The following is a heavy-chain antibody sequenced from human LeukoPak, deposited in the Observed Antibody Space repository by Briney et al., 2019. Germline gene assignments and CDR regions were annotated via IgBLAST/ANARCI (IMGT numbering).Heavy chain of an antibody. Sequence: SVKVSCKASGGTFSSYAISWVRQAPGQGLEWMGGIIPIFGTTNYAQKFQGRVTITTDESTSTAYMELSSLRSEDTAVYYCARGPDSSGYYYGYFDYWGQGTLVTVSS. CDR1: GGTFSSYA. J-gene: IGHJ4*02. V-gene: IGHV1-69*05. CDR2: IIPIFGTT. D-gene: IGHD3-22*01. CDR3: ARGPDSSGYYYGYFDY.